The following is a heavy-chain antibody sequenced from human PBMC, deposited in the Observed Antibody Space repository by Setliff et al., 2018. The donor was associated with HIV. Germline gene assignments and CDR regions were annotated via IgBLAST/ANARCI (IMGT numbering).Heavy chain of an antibody. Sequence: GGSLRLSCVGSGFTFNGYAMNWVRQAPGKGLDWVAHIGSSNHGIHYTASVQGRFTVSRDNANNLLFLEMNNLRVEDTAVYYCASFFGDYGYWGHGTQVTVSS. CDR3: ASFFGDYGY. CDR1: GFTFNGYA. CDR2: IGSSNHGI. V-gene: IGHV3-48*04. J-gene: IGHJ4*01. D-gene: IGHD3-10*01.